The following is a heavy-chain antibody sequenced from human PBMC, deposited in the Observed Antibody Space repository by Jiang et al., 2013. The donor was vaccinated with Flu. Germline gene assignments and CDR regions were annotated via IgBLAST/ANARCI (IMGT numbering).Heavy chain of an antibody. CDR3: ARHWGEDSSGWYWFDP. J-gene: IGHJ5*02. V-gene: IGHV4-39*01. CDR2: IYYSGST. D-gene: IGHD6-19*01. Sequence: WIRQPPRKGLEWIGSIYYSGSTYYNPSLKSRVTISVDTSKNQFSLKVSSVTAADTAVYYCARHWGEDSSGWYWFDPWGQGTLVTVSS.